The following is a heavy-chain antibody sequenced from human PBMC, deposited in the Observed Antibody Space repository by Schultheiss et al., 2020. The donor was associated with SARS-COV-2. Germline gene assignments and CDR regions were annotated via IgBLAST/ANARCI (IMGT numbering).Heavy chain of an antibody. V-gene: IGHV3-30*04. CDR1: GFTFSSYA. Sequence: GGSLRLSCAASGFTFSSYAMHWVLQAPGKGLEWVAVISYDGSNKYYADSVKGRFTISRDNSKNTLYLQMNSLKTEDTAVYYCTTDPYLFVVVPAAGDYWGQGTLVTVSS. CDR3: TTDPYLFVVVPAAGDY. CDR2: ISYDGSNK. D-gene: IGHD2-2*01. J-gene: IGHJ4*02.